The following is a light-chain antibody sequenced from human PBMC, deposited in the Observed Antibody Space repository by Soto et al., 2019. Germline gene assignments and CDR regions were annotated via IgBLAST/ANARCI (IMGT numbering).Light chain of an antibody. CDR1: QSGASNY. J-gene: IGKJ1*01. CDR3: QQYGSSPWT. Sequence: IVFTQSPGTLSLSPGDRATLPCRASQSGASNYLAWCQQKPGQAPRLLIYGASNRATDIPDRFSGSGSGTDFTLTISRLEPEDFAVYYCQQYGSSPWTFGRGTKVDI. CDR2: GAS. V-gene: IGKV3-20*01.